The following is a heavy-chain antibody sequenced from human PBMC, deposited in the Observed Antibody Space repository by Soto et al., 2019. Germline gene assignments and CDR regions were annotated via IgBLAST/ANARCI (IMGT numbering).Heavy chain of an antibody. CDR2: IYYSGST. CDR3: GRHELGDYYYYYMDV. V-gene: IGHV4-59*08. D-gene: IGHD3-10*01. CDR1: GGSISSYY. Sequence: SETLSITCTVSGGSISSYYWSWIRQPPGKGLEWIWYIYYSGSTNYNPSLKSRVTISVDTSKNQFSLKLSSVTAADTAVYYCGRHELGDYYYYYMDVWGKGPTVTVSS. J-gene: IGHJ6*03.